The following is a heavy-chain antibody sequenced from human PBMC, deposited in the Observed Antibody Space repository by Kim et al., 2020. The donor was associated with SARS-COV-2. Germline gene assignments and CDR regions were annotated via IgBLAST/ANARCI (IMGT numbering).Heavy chain of an antibody. CDR2: IHKGSGSI. J-gene: IGHJ4*02. Sequence: GGSLRLSCTASGFTFSSYSLNWVRQAPGKGLEWISYIHKGSGSIFYADSVQGRFTVSRDNGQNSLYLDMSSLRDDDTAVYYCARDAYGDYFSFAYWGLGTLVPVSS. CDR3: ARDAYGDYFSFAY. V-gene: IGHV3-48*02. D-gene: IGHD4-17*01. CDR1: GFTFSSYS.